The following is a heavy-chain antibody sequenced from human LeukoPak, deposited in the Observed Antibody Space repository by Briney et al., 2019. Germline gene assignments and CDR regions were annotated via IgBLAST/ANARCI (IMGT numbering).Heavy chain of an antibody. J-gene: IGHJ3*02. Sequence: GGSLRLSCAASGFTVSSNYMSWVRQAPGKGLEWVSVIYSGGSTYYADSVKGRFTISRDDSKNTLYLQMNSLRAEDTAVYYCARHLTALTIYSGRAFDIWGQGTMVTVSS. CDR1: GFTVSSNY. CDR2: IYSGGST. D-gene: IGHD4-11*01. CDR3: ARHLTALTIYSGRAFDI. V-gene: IGHV3-66*04.